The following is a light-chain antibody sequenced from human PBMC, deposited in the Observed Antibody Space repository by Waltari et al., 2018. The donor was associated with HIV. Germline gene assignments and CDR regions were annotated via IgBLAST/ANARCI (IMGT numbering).Light chain of an antibody. CDR2: EDD. CDR1: RRDVGSYTL. J-gene: IGLJ3*02. Sequence: SALTQPASVSGSPGQAITVSCPGLRRDVGSYTLVSWYQQHPGNAPKLMIYEDDKRPSGVSNRFSGSKSGNTASLTISGLQAEDEADYYCCSYAGSTTWLFGGGTKLTVL. V-gene: IGLV2-23*01. CDR3: CSYAGSTTWL.